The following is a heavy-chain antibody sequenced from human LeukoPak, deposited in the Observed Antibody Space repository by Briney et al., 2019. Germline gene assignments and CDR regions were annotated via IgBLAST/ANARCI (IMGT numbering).Heavy chain of an antibody. CDR1: GYTFTSYG. Sequence: ASVKVSCKASGYTFTSYGISWVRQAPGQGLEWMGWISAYNGNTNYAQKLQGRVTMTTDTSTSTAYMELRSLRSDDTAVYYCAREDIVVVPAAMLGYYYGMDAWGQGTTVTVSS. V-gene: IGHV1-18*01. J-gene: IGHJ6*02. CDR2: ISAYNGNT. D-gene: IGHD2-2*01. CDR3: AREDIVVVPAAMLGYYYGMDA.